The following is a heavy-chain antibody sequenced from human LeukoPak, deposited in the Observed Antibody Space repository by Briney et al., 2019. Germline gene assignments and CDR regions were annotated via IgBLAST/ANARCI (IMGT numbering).Heavy chain of an antibody. CDR2: MHYSGIT. J-gene: IGHJ4*02. Sequence: PSETLSLTCTVSGNSLSSYYYSWIRQPPGEGLEWIGYMHYSGITDSNPSLKSRVSISVDPSNNRFSLKLSSVNVADTAIYDCVRGASMVVPFDYWGQGTLVTVSS. CDR3: VRGASMVVPFDY. V-gene: IGHV4-59*01. CDR1: GNSLSSYY. D-gene: IGHD3-10*01.